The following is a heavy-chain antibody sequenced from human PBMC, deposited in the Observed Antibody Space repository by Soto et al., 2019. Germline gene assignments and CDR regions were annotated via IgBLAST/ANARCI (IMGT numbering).Heavy chain of an antibody. CDR1: GFTFSSYG. CDR2: IWYDGSNK. V-gene: IGHV3-33*01. J-gene: IGHJ4*02. Sequence: VQLVESGGGVVQPGRSLRLSCAASGFTFSSYGMHWVRQAPGMGLEWVAVIWYDGSNKYYADSVKGRFTISRDNSKNTLYLQMNSLRAEDTAVYYCARVRPAAGDFDYWGQGTLVTVSS. CDR3: ARVRPAAGDFDY. D-gene: IGHD6-13*01.